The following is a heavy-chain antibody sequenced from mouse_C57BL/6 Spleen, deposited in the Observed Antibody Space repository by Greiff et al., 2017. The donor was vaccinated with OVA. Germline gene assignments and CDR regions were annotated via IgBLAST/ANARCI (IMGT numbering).Heavy chain of an antibody. V-gene: IGHV1-80*01. J-gene: IGHJ3*01. CDR2: IYPGDGDT. CDR1: GYAFSSYW. CDR3: AGYYGSSPAWFAD. Sequence: QVQLKQSGAELVKPGASVKISCKASGYAFSSYWMNWVKQRPGKGLEWIGQIYPGDGDTNYNGKFKGKATLTADKSSSTAFMQLSSLTSEDSAVYVCAGYYGSSPAWFADWGQGTLVTGAA. D-gene: IGHD1-1*01.